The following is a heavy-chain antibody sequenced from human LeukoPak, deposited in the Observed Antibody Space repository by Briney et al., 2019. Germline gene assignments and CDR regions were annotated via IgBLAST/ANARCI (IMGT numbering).Heavy chain of an antibody. V-gene: IGHV4-34*01. J-gene: IGHJ4*02. CDR2: INHSGRT. D-gene: IGHD4/OR15-4a*01. CDR3: ARQNYGAAPLRY. Sequence: SETLSLTCTVSGGSISSYYWSWIRQPPGKVLEWIGEINHSGRTNYNPSLKSRVTISVDTSKNQFSLKLSSVTAADTAVYYCARQNYGAAPLRYWGQGTLVTVSS. CDR1: GGSISSYY.